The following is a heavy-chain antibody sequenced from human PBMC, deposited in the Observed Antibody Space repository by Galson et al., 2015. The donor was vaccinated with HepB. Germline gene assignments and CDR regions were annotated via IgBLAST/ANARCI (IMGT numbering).Heavy chain of an antibody. CDR2: ISSSSSYI. V-gene: IGHV3-21*01. J-gene: IGHJ6*02. Sequence: SLRLSCAASGFTFSSYSMNWVRQAPGKGLEWVSSISSSSSYIYYADSVKGRFTISRDNAKNSLYLQMNSLRAEDTAVYYCARETPRYSSSWHYYYGMDVWGQGTTVTVSS. D-gene: IGHD6-13*01. CDR1: GFTFSSYS. CDR3: ARETPRYSSSWHYYYGMDV.